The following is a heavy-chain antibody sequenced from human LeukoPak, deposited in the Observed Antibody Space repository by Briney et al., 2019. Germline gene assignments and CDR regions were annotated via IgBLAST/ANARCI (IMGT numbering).Heavy chain of an antibody. J-gene: IGHJ4*02. CDR1: GYSFTSYW. V-gene: IGHV5-51*01. CDR2: IYPGDSDT. CDR3: ARQPRRIPRVFDY. Sequence: GESLKISCKGSGYSFTSYWIGWVRQVPGKGLEWMGIIYPGDSDTRYSPSFQGQVTILADKSISTAYLQWSSLKASDTAMYYCARQPRRIPRVFDYWGQGTLVTVSS. D-gene: IGHD1-14*01.